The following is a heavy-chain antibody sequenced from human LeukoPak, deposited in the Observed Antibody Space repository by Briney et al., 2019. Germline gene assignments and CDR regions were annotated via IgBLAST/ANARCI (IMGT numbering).Heavy chain of an antibody. D-gene: IGHD4-23*01. CDR3: ARDISVVTPNFDY. Sequence: GGSLRLSCAASGFTYSNYAMSWVRQAPGKGLEWVAVISYDGSNKYYADSVKGRFTISRDNSKNTLYLQMNSLRAEDTAVYYCARDISVVTPNFDYWGQGTLVTVSS. CDR1: GFTYSNYA. J-gene: IGHJ4*02. V-gene: IGHV3-30-3*01. CDR2: ISYDGSNK.